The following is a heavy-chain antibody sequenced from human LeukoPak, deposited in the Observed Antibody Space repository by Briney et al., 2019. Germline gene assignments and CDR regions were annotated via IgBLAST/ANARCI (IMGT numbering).Heavy chain of an antibody. J-gene: IGHJ3*02. CDR3: ARGRGYCSSTSCRYDAFDI. CDR1: GYTFTGYY. D-gene: IGHD2-2*01. CDR2: INPNSGGT. Sequence: ASVKVSCKASGYTFTGYYMHWVRQAPGQGLEWMGWINPNSGGTNYAQKFQGRVTMTRDMSISTAYMELSRLRSDDTAVYYCARGRGYCSSTSCRYDAFDIWGQGTMVTVSS. V-gene: IGHV1-2*02.